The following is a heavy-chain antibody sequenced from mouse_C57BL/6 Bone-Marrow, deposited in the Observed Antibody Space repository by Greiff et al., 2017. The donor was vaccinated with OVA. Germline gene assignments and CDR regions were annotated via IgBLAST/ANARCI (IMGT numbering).Heavy chain of an antibody. Sequence: VQLQQSGAELVRPGASVKLSCTASGFNIKDDYMHWVKQRPEQGLEWIGWIDPENGDTEYASKFQSKATITADTSSNTAYLQLRSLTSEDTAVYNCTNYYGSRDWYFDVWGTGTTVTVSS. CDR2: IDPENGDT. CDR3: TNYYGSRDWYFDV. D-gene: IGHD1-1*01. CDR1: GFNIKDDY. V-gene: IGHV14-4*01. J-gene: IGHJ1*03.